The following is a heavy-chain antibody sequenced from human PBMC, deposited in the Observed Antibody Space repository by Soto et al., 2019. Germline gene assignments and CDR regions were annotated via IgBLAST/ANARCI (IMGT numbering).Heavy chain of an antibody. Sequence: ASVKVSCKASGNTFTGYYMHWGRQAPGQGLEWMGWINPNIGGTNYAQKFKGWVTMTRDTSISTAYLELSSLRSDDTAVYYCARAFFTRARCYYFFVYWGHGTLVTVSS. CDR2: INPNIGGT. D-gene: IGHD2-2*01. J-gene: IGHJ4*01. CDR3: ARAFFTRARCYYFFVY. V-gene: IGHV1-2*04. CDR1: GNTFTGYY.